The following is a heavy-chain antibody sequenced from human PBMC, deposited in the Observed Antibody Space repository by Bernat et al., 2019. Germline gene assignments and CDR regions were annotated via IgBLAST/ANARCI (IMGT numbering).Heavy chain of an antibody. CDR1: DGAFSTYY. D-gene: IGHD4-4*01. V-gene: IGHV4-34*02. CDR3: ARGGVDNSNYGGLFDS. J-gene: IGHJ4*02. Sequence: QVQLQQWGAGLLKPSETLSLTCAFSDGAFSTYYWGWIRQPPGKGLEWIGEINHSGSTNYNPSLKSRVTMSVDTSRNRFSLKLSSVTAADSAIHFCARGGVDNSNYGGLFDSWGQGTLLTVSS. CDR2: INHSGST.